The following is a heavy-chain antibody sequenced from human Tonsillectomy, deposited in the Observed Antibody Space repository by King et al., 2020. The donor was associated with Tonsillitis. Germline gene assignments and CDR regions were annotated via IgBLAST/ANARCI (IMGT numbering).Heavy chain of an antibody. CDR3: ARDQPDYDFWSGYYTGAFDI. J-gene: IGHJ3*02. CDR2: FSAYNGNT. D-gene: IGHD3-3*01. Sequence: QLVQSGAEVKKPGASVKVSCKASGYTFTSYGISWVRQAPGQGLEWWGWFSAYNGNTNYAQKLQGRVTMTTDTSTSTAYMELRSLRSDDTAVYYCARDQPDYDFWSGYYTGAFDIWGQGTMVTVSS. CDR1: GYTFTSYG. V-gene: IGHV1-18*01.